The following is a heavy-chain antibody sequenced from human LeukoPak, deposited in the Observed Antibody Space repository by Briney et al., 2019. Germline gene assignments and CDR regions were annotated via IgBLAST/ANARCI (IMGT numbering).Heavy chain of an antibody. J-gene: IGHJ3*02. CDR2: IYYSGRT. V-gene: IGHV4-39*01. D-gene: IGHD2-15*01. Sequence: PSETLSLTCSVSGGSISNNSYYWGWIRQPPGKGLEWIGSIYYSGRTYYNPSLKSRITISVDTSKNHFSLKLSTMIAADTAFYYSARHVAADPGADAFDIWGQGTIVTVSS. CDR1: GGSISNNSYY. CDR3: ARHVAADPGADAFDI.